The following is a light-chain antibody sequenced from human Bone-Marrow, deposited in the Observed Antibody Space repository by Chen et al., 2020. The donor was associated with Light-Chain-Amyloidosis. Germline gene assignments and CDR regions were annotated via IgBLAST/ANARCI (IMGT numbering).Light chain of an antibody. CDR2: EVS. J-gene: IGLJ3*02. Sequence: QSALTQPASVSGSPEPSITISCTGTSSDVGAYNHVSWYQQHPGKAPKLMIYEVSNRPSGVSSRFAGSKSGYTASLTISGLQAEDEADYYCSSYTSSSTLVFGGGTKLTVL. V-gene: IGLV2-14*01. CDR3: SSYTSSSTLV. CDR1: SSDVGAYNH.